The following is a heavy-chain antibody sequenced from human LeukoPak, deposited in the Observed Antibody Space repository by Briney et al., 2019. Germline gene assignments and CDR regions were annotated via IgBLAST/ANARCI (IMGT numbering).Heavy chain of an antibody. CDR1: GGSFRDYY. Sequence: SETLSLTCAVYGGSFRDYYWSWIRQPPGKGLEWIGEINHSGSTNYNPSLESRVTISLDTSKNQFSLKLTSVTAADTAVYYCAKAPYLSSGSWGQGILVAVSS. D-gene: IGHD3-22*01. J-gene: IGHJ3*01. CDR2: INHSGST. V-gene: IGHV4-34*01. CDR3: AKAPYLSSGS.